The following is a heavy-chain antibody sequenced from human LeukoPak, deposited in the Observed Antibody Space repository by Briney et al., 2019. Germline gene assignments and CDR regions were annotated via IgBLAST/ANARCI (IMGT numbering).Heavy chain of an antibody. Sequence: PGGSLRLSCAASGFILSGSDMHWVRQASGKGLEWIGRIRTKVKNYATAYAASVRGRFTLSRDDSNNTAYLQMNSLKTEDTALYFCTAFTDRPSDHWSQGTLVTVSS. CDR1: GFILSGSD. CDR3: TAFTDRPSDH. CDR2: IRTKVKNYAT. J-gene: IGHJ4*02. V-gene: IGHV3-73*01.